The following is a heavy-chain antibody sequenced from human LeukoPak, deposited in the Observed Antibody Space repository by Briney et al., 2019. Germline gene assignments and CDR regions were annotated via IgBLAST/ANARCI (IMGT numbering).Heavy chain of an antibody. CDR1: GYTFTSYD. Sequence: SVKVSCKASGYTFTSYDISWVRQAPGQGLEWMGGIIPIFGTANYAQKFQGRVTITTDESTSTAYMELSSLRSEDTAVYYCAREAGTDDYYYYYMDVWGKGTTVTVSS. J-gene: IGHJ6*03. CDR3: AREAGTDDYYYYYMDV. V-gene: IGHV1-69*05. CDR2: IIPIFGTA. D-gene: IGHD1-1*01.